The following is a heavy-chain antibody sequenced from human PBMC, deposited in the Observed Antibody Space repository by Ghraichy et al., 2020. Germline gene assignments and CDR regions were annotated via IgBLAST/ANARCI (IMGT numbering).Heavy chain of an antibody. D-gene: IGHD3-10*02. CDR3: AKKANPSMFFVVDY. V-gene: IGHV3-30-3*02. J-gene: IGHJ4*02. CDR1: GFTFGNYA. CDR2: GAYDGDEE. Sequence: GSLNISCAASGFTFGNYAMHWVREAPGKGLEWGAVGAYDGDEEYNVDSVKGVLTISRDNSMNNLYLQMNSLRTDDTAVYYCAKKANPSMFFVVDYWGQGTLVTVSS.